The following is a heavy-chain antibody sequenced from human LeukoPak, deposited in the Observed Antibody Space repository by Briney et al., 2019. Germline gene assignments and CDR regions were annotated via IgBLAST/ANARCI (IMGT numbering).Heavy chain of an antibody. CDR3: ASSPPHYYDSSGYYYH. Sequence: ASVKVSCKASGYTFTSYGISWVRQAPGQGPEWMGWISAYNGNTNYAQKLQGRVTMTTDTSTSTAYMELRSLRSDDTAVYYCASSPPHYYDSSGYYYHWGQGTLVTVSS. CDR1: GYTFTSYG. V-gene: IGHV1-18*01. CDR2: ISAYNGNT. J-gene: IGHJ5*02. D-gene: IGHD3-22*01.